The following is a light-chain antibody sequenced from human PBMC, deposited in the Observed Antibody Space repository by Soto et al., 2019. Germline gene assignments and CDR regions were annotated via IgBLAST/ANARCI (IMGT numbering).Light chain of an antibody. J-gene: IGKJ5*01. V-gene: IGKV3-11*01. CDR3: QQRSNWPIT. Sequence: EIVLTQSPATLSLSPGERATLSCRASQSVSSYLAWYQQKPGQAPRLLIYDASNRATGIPARFSGSGSGTDFTLTISSLGPEEFAVYYCQQRSNWPITFGQGTRLEMK. CDR2: DAS. CDR1: QSVSSY.